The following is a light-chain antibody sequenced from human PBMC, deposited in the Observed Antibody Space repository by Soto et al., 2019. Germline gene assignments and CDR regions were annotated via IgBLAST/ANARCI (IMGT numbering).Light chain of an antibody. V-gene: IGKV3-20*01. CDR1: ESISRDY. J-gene: IGKJ2*01. Sequence: EIVLTQSPGTLSLSPGQRATLSCRASESISRDYLAWYQQRLGQAPRLLIYGASSGATGIPDRFSGSGSGPDFTLTISRLEPEDFAIYYCQQYGGVAYPFGQGTKLEIK. CDR2: GAS. CDR3: QQYGGVAYP.